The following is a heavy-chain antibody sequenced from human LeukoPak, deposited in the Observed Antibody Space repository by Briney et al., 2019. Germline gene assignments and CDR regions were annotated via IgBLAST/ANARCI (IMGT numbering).Heavy chain of an antibody. CDR2: IYYSGST. CDR3: ARVITMPRGVDNWFDP. J-gene: IGHJ5*02. V-gene: IGHV4-59*01. Sequence: PSETLSLTCTVSGGSISSYYWSWIRQAPGKGLEWIGYIYYSGSTNYNPSLKSRVTISVGTSKNQFSLKLSSVTAADTAVYYCARVITMPRGVDNWFDPWGQGTLVTVSS. CDR1: GGSISSYY. D-gene: IGHD3-10*01.